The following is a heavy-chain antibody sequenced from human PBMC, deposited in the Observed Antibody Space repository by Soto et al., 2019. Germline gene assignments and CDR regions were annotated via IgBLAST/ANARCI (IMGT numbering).Heavy chain of an antibody. CDR3: ASRDGYNQNFDY. Sequence: PSETLSLTCTVSGGSISSGDYYWSWIRQPPGKGLEWIGYIYYSGSTYYNPSLKSRVTISVDTSKNQFSLKLSSVAAADTAVYYCASRDGYNQNFDYWGQGTLVTVSS. V-gene: IGHV4-30-4*01. CDR1: GGSISSGDYY. D-gene: IGHD5-12*01. J-gene: IGHJ4*02. CDR2: IYYSGST.